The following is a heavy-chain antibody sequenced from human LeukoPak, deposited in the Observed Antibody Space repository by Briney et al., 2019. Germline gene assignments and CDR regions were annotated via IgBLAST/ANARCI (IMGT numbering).Heavy chain of an antibody. V-gene: IGHV3-48*04. J-gene: IGHJ4*02. CDR1: GFTFSVYA. CDR2: ISSSSNSM. D-gene: IGHD5-24*01. Sequence: GGSLRLSCAASGFTFSVYAMNWVRQAPGKGLEWVSYISSSSNSMYYVDSVKGRFTISRDNAKNSLYLQMNSLRAEDTAIYYCTRVGYIDEGIDYWGQGTLVTVSS. CDR3: TRVGYIDEGIDY.